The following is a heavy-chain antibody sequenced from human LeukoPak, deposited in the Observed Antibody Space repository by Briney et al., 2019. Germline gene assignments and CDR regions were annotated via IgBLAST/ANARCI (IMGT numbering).Heavy chain of an antibody. Sequence: GGPLRPSCAASGFTSSIYWISWVRLPPGKGLEWGANINQDGGEKYYLDSVMGRFTISRDNTENSLYMQMNILRAEVTAVYYCARSSSIGSVDLWGQGTVITVSS. CDR1: GFTSSIYW. CDR3: ARSSSIGSVDL. CDR2: INQDGGEK. D-gene: IGHD2-2*01. J-gene: IGHJ5*02. V-gene: IGHV3-7*01.